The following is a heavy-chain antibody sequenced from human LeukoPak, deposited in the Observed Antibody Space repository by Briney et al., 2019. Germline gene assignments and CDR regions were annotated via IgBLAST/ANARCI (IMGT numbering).Heavy chain of an antibody. D-gene: IGHD5-18*01. CDR2: INYSRTT. J-gene: IGHJ4*02. V-gene: IGHV4-39*01. CDR1: SGSFSSSSYF. CDR3: ARLRGGVHLWGD. Sequence: SETLSLTCTVSSGSFSSSSYFCGWIRQSPGMGLEWIATINYSRTTYYNPSLKSRVTTSVDTSKNQFSLKLTSVTAADTAVYYCARLRGGVHLWGDWGQGTLVTVSS.